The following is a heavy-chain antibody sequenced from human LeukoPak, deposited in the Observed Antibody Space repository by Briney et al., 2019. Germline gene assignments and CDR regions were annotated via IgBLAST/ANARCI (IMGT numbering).Heavy chain of an antibody. J-gene: IGHJ4*02. CDR1: GFTFSNYP. CDR3: ARGGGSYGKYYFDY. Sequence: GQSLRLSCAASGFTFSNYPMGWVRQAPGKGLEWVSSISTSGSYIYYADSVKGRFTISSDNAKNSLYLQMNSLRAEDSAVYYCARGGGSYGKYYFDYWGQGTLVTVSS. CDR2: ISTSGSYI. D-gene: IGHD5-18*01. V-gene: IGHV3-21*01.